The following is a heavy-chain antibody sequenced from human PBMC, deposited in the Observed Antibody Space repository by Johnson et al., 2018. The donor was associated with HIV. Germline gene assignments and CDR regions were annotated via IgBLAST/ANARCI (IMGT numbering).Heavy chain of an antibody. J-gene: IGHJ3*02. CDR3: ARPAYSGTWTDAFDI. D-gene: IGHD1-26*01. V-gene: IGHV3-9*01. CDR1: GFTFSSYG. CDR2: ISWNSGYI. Sequence: EVQLVESGGGVVQPGGSLRLSCAASGFTFSSYGMHWVRQAPGKGLEWVSGISWNSGYIGYADSVKGRFTISRDNAKSSLYLQMNSLRAEDTALYYCARPAYSGTWTDAFDIWGQGTMVTVSS.